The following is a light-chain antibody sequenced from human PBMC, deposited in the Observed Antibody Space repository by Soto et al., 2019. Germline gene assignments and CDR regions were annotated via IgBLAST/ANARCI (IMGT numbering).Light chain of an antibody. CDR1: SSDIGTYTH. CDR3: MSYTTSGTVWV. Sequence: QSALTQPASVSGSPGQSITISCTGTSSDIGTYTHVSWYQHHPGKTPKVMIYEVSNRPSGVSDRFSGSKSGNTASLTISGLQAEDEADYYCMSYTTSGTVWVLGGGTKLTVL. CDR2: EVS. V-gene: IGLV2-14*01. J-gene: IGLJ3*02.